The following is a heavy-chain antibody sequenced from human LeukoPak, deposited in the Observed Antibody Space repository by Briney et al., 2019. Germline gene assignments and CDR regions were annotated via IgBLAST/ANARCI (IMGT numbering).Heavy chain of an antibody. Sequence: SETLSLTCTVSGDSISNGYYWSWIRQPAGKGLEWIGRISSSGSTNYNPSLKSRVTISVDTSKNQFSLKLSSVTAADTAVYFCARGPYSYDSSGAFDIWGQGTMVTVSS. CDR3: ARGPYSYDSSGAFDI. CDR1: GDSISNGYY. J-gene: IGHJ3*02. V-gene: IGHV4-61*02. D-gene: IGHD3-22*01. CDR2: ISSSGST.